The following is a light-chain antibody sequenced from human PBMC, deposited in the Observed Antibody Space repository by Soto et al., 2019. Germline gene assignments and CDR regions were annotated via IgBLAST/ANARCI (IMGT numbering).Light chain of an antibody. CDR3: CSYAGTSSFYV. V-gene: IGLV2-23*01. CDR1: SSDVGSYNL. CDR2: EGS. Sequence: QSALTQPASVSGSPGQSITISCTGTSSDVGSYNLVSWYQQHPGKAPKLMIYEGSKRPSGVSNRFSGSKSGSTASLTISGLQAEDEADYYCCSYAGTSSFYVFGTGTKVTV. J-gene: IGLJ1*01.